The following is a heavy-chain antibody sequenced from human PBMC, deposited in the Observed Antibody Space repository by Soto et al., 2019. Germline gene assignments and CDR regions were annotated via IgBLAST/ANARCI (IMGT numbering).Heavy chain of an antibody. V-gene: IGHV4-31*03. J-gene: IGHJ4*02. CDR2: IYYSGST. D-gene: IGHD5-12*01. CDR3: ARSSSLDIVAPAPPDY. CDR1: GGSISSGGYY. Sequence: VQLQESGPGLVKPSQTLSLTCTVSGGSISSGGYYWSWIRQHPGKGLEWIGYIYYSGSTYYNPSLKSRVTISVDTSKNQFSLKLSSVTAADTAVYYCARSSSLDIVAPAPPDYWGQGTLVTVSS.